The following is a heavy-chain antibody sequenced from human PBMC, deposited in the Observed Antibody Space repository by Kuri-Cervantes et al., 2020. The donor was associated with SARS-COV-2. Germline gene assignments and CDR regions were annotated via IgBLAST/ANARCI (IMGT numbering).Heavy chain of an antibody. CDR1: GFTFSSYG. D-gene: IGHD5-12*01. Sequence: GGSLRLSCAASGFTFSSYGMHWVRQAPGKGLERVAFIRYDGSNKYYADSVKGRFTISRDNAKNSLYLQMNSLRAEDTAVYYCARDQGWLDPWWFDPWGQGTLVTVSS. CDR3: ARDQGWLDPWWFDP. CDR2: IRYDGSNK. J-gene: IGHJ5*02. V-gene: IGHV3-30*02.